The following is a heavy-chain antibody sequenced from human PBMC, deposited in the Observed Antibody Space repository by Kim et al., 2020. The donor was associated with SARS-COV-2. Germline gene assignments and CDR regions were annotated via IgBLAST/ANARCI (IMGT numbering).Heavy chain of an antibody. V-gene: IGHV4-59*01. J-gene: IGHJ6*02. Sequence: LNSRVTISVDTSKNPFSLKLSSGTAADTAVYYCARDLIAAAGIGSYGMDVWGQGTTVTVSS. D-gene: IGHD6-13*01. CDR3: ARDLIAAAGIGSYGMDV.